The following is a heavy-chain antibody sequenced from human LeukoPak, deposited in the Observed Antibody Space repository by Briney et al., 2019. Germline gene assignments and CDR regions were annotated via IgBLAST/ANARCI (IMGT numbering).Heavy chain of an antibody. CDR3: ADYRFSYFDY. V-gene: IGHV4-30-4*01. J-gene: IGHJ4*02. CDR1: GGSISSSDYY. CDR2: IYYSGST. Sequence: PSETLSLTCTVSGGSISSSDYYWSWVRQPPGKGLEWIGYIYYSGSTYYNPSLKSRVTISVDTSKNQFSLKLSSVTAADTAVYYCADYRFSYFDYWGQGTLVTVSS. D-gene: IGHD3-16*01.